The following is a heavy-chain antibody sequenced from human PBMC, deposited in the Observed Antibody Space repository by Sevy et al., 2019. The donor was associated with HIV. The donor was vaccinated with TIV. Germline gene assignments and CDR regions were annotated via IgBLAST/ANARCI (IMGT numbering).Heavy chain of an antibody. CDR3: ARSPYIVVVPAAMYYYGMDV. V-gene: IGHV1-69*13. CDR2: IIPIFGTA. J-gene: IGHJ6*02. D-gene: IGHD2-2*01. CDR1: GGTFSSYA. Sequence: ASVKVSCNASGGTFSSYAISWVRQAPGQGLEWMGGIIPIFGTANDAQKFQGRVTITADESTSTAYMELSSLRSEDTAVYYCARSPYIVVVPAAMYYYGMDVWGQGTTVTVSS.